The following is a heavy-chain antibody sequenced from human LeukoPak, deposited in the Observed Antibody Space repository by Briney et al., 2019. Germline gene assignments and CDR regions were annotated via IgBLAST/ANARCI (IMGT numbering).Heavy chain of an antibody. Sequence: SEKVSRKASGGTFSSYAISWVRQAPVQGLEWMGGIIPIFGTANYAQKFQGRVTITADESTSTAYMELSSLRSEDTAVYYCARARCSSTSCYSQYYGMDVWGKGTTVTVSS. J-gene: IGHJ6*04. D-gene: IGHD2-2*01. CDR1: GGTFSSYA. CDR2: IIPIFGTA. V-gene: IGHV1-69*01. CDR3: ARARCSSTSCYSQYYGMDV.